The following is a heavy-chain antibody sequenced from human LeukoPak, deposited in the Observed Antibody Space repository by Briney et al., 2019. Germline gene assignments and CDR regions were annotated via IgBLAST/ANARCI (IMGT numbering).Heavy chain of an antibody. CDR1: GYTFTSYD. CDR2: MNPNSGNT. J-gene: IGHJ4*02. CDR3: ARIHGEDRDY. V-gene: IGHV1-8*01. Sequence: ASVKVSCKASGYTFTSYDINWVRQASGQELEWMGWMNPNSGNTGYAQKFQGRVTMTRNTSISTAYMELSSLRSEDTAVYYCARIHGEDRDYWGQGTLVTVSS. D-gene: IGHD4-17*01.